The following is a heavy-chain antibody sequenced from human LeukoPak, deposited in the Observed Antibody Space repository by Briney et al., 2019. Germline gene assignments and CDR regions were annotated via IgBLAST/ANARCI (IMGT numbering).Heavy chain of an antibody. Sequence: GGSLRLSCAASGFTFSSYSMNWVRQAPGKGLEWISSISSSISYIYYADSVKGRFTISRDNAKNSLYLQMNSLRAEDTAVYYCARGEIHSGSYYDYWGQGTLVTVSS. J-gene: IGHJ4*02. CDR1: GFTFSSYS. D-gene: IGHD1-26*01. V-gene: IGHV3-21*01. CDR2: ISSSISYI. CDR3: ARGEIHSGSYYDY.